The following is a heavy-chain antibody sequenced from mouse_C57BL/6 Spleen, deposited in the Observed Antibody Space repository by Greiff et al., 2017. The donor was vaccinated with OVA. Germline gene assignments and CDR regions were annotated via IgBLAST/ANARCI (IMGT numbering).Heavy chain of an antibody. J-gene: IGHJ3*01. CDR3: ARQDYYGNAWFAY. CDR2: IDPSDSET. CDR1: GYTFTSYW. V-gene: IGHV1-52*01. Sequence: QVHVKQSGAELVRPGSSVKLSCKASGYTFTSYWMHWVKQRPIQGLEWIGNIDPSDSETHYNQKFKDKATLTVDKSSSTAYMQLSSLTSEDSAVYYCARQDYYGNAWFAYWGQGTLVTVSA. D-gene: IGHD2-1*01.